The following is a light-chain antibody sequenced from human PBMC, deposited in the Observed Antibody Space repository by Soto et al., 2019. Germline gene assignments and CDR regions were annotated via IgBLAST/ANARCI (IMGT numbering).Light chain of an antibody. V-gene: IGLV2-14*01. CDR2: AVS. CDR1: SSDVGGYNY. CDR3: CSYTVSANYV. J-gene: IGLJ1*01. Sequence: QSSRRHPASVSWSTGHSITISCTGTSSDVGGYNYVSWYQQHPGKAPKLMIYAVSNRPSGVSNRFSGSKSGNTATLTISGLQAEEEADHYCCSYTVSANYVFGTGTKVTXL.